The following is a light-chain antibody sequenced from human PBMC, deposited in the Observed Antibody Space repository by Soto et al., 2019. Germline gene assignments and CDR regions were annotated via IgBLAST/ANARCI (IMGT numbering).Light chain of an antibody. CDR3: VLYMGSGTYVV. CDR1: SGSVSTSYY. J-gene: IGLJ2*01. CDR2: STN. V-gene: IGLV8-61*01. Sequence: QAEVTQEPSFSVSPGGTVTLTCGLSSGSVSTSYYPSWYQQTPGQAPRTLIYSTNTRSSGVPDRFSGSILGNKAALTITGAQADDESDYYCVLYMGSGTYVVFGGGTKLTVL.